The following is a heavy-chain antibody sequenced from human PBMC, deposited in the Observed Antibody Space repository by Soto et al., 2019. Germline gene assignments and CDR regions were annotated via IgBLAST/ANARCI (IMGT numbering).Heavy chain of an antibody. CDR2: IYYSGST. Sequence: SETLSLTCTVSGGSISSYYWSWIRQPPGKGLEWIGYIYYSGSTNYNPSLKSRVTISVDTSKNQFSLKLSSVTAADTAVYYCARVSGPYYDSNGFDPWGQGTLVTVSS. J-gene: IGHJ5*02. V-gene: IGHV4-59*01. D-gene: IGHD3-22*01. CDR3: ARVSGPYYDSNGFDP. CDR1: GGSISSYY.